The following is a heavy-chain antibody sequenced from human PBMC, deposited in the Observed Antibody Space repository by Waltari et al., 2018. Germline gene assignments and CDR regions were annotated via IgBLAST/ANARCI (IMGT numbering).Heavy chain of an antibody. CDR2: IYTSGST. CDR3: ASGELYYFDY. D-gene: IGHD1-26*01. J-gene: IGHJ4*02. CDR1: GGSISSYY. V-gene: IGHV4-4*09. Sequence: QVQLQESGPGLVKPSETLSLTCTVSGGSISSYYWSWIRQPPGKGLEWIGYIYTSGSTNYNPSRKSRVTISVDTSKNQFSLKLSSVTAADTAVYYCASGELYYFDYWGQGTLVTVSS.